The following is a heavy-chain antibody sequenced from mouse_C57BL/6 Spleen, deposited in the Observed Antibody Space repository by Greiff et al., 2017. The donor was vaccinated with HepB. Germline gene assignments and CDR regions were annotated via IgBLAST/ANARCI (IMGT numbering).Heavy chain of an antibody. Sequence: VQLQQSGAELVKPGASVKISCKASGYAFSSYWMNWVKQRPGKGLEWIGQIYPGDGDTNYNGKFKGKATLTADISSSTAYMQLSSLTSEDSAVYFCARSSIYDGYYLRVAYWGQGTLVTVSA. V-gene: IGHV1-80*01. D-gene: IGHD2-3*01. CDR3: ARSSIYDGYYLRVAY. CDR2: IYPGDGDT. CDR1: GYAFSSYW. J-gene: IGHJ3*01.